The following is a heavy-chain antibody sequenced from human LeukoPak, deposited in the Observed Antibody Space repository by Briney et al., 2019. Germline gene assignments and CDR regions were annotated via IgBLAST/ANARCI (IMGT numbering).Heavy chain of an antibody. CDR2: INHSGST. J-gene: IGHJ6*03. CDR3: ARGYDYVWGSYPPYYYMDV. CDR1: GGSFSGYY. Sequence: SETLSLTCAVYGGSFSGYYWSWIRQPPGKGLEWIGEINHSGSTNYNPSLKSRVTISVDTSKNQFSLKLSSVTAADTAVYYCARGYDYVWGSYPPYYYMDVWGKGTTVIVSS. D-gene: IGHD3-16*02. V-gene: IGHV4-34*01.